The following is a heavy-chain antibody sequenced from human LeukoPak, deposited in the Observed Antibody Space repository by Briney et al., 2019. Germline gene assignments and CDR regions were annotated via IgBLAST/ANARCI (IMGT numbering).Heavy chain of an antibody. V-gene: IGHV3-23*01. D-gene: IGHD6-19*01. CDR3: AKSRPRIGSSGCFDY. J-gene: IGHJ4*02. CDR2: ISGSGGST. CDR1: GFTFSSYA. Sequence: GGSLRLSCAASGFTFSSYAMSWVRQAPGKGLEWVSAISGSGGSTYYADSVKGRFTISRDNSENTLYLQMNSLRAEDTAVYYCAKSRPRIGSSGCFDYWGQGTLVTVSS.